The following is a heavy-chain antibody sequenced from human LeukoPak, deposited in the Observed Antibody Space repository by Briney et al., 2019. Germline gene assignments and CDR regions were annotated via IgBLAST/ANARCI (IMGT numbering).Heavy chain of an antibody. V-gene: IGHV5-51*01. Sequence: GESLKISCKGSGYSFATYWIGWVRQMPGKGLKWMGIIYPGDSDTRYRPSFQGQVTISADKSISTAYLQWSSLRASDTAMYYCASSPNLYGSGSYYTDDAFDIWGQGTMVTVSS. CDR2: IYPGDSDT. CDR3: ASSPNLYGSGSYYTDDAFDI. CDR1: GYSFATYW. D-gene: IGHD3-10*01. J-gene: IGHJ3*02.